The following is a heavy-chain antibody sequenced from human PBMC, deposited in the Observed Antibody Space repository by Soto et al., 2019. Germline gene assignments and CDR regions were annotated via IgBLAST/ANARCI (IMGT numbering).Heavy chain of an antibody. CDR2: VIPLFGAA. J-gene: IGHJ5*02. Sequence: AVKVSCKASGGTFSNYGINWVRQAPGQGLEWMGGVIPLFGAANYAQKFQGRVTITADASTSMVYMQLSSLRSEDTAVYYCAREXHDPYDASGYYFNWFDPWGQGTLVTVSS. V-gene: IGHV1-69*13. D-gene: IGHD3-22*01. CDR1: GGTFSNYG. CDR3: AREXHDPYDASGYYFNWFDP.